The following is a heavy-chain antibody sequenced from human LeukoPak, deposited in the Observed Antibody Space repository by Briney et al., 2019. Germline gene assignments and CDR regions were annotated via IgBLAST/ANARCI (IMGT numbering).Heavy chain of an antibody. Sequence: GGSLRLSCAASGFTFSSYSMNWVRQAPGKGLGWVSSIGTNGTYILYADSVKGRFTISRDNAKNSVYLQMNSLRAEDTAVYYCARGLISQFYYGSGSYAVRDDYYYYMDVWGKGTTVTISS. CDR3: ARGLISQFYYGSGSYAVRDDYYYYMDV. CDR1: GFTFSSYS. CDR2: IGTNGTYI. D-gene: IGHD3-10*01. J-gene: IGHJ6*03. V-gene: IGHV3-21*01.